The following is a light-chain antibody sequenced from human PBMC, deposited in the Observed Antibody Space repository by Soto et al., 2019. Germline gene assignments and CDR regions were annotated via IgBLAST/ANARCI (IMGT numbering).Light chain of an antibody. J-gene: IGLJ1*01. V-gene: IGLV2-14*01. CDR3: SSYTSFSNYV. Sequence: QSALTQPASVSGSPGQSITISCTGTSSDVGGYHYVSWYQQHPGKAPKLMIYEVSNRPSGVSNRFSGSKSDNTASLTISGLQAEDEAYYYCSSYTSFSNYVFGTGTKLTVL. CDR2: EVS. CDR1: SSDVGGYHY.